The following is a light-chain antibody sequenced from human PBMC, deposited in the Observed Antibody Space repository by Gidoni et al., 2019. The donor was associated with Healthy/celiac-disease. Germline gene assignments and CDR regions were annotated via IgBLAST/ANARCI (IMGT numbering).Light chain of an antibody. CDR1: SSNIGSNT. J-gene: IGLJ1*01. V-gene: IGLV1-44*01. CDR3: AAWDDSLNAYV. CDR2: SNK. Sequence: QSVLTQPPSASGTPGQRVTLSCSGSSSNIGSNTVHWYQQLPGTAPKLLIHSNKQRPSGVPDRFSGSKSGTSASLAISGLQSEDEADYYCAAWDDSLNAYVFGTGTKVTVL.